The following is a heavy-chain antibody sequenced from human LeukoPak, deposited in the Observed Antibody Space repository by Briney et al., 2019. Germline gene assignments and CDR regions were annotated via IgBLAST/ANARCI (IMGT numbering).Heavy chain of an antibody. J-gene: IGHJ1*01. V-gene: IGHV4-59*08. Sequence: SETLSLTCTVSGGSISSYYWSWIRQPPGKGLEWIGYIYYSGSTNYNPSLKSRVTIPVDTSKNQFSLKLSSVTAADTAVYYCARHERGTKQGHPHPKYFQHWGQGTLVTVSS. CDR3: ARHERGTKQGHPHPKYFQH. CDR2: IYYSGST. D-gene: IGHD1-26*01. CDR1: GGSISSYY.